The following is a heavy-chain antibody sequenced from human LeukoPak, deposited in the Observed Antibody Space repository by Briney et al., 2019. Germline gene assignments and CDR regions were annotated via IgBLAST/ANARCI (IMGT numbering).Heavy chain of an antibody. Sequence: ASVKVSCKASGYTFTSYYMHWVRQAPGRGLEWMVIIQPSAGTTSYEQKFQGRVTMTSDTSTSTLYMQLSSLRSEDTAVYYCASNVATTATTDLDYWGQGTLVTVSS. D-gene: IGHD1-1*01. CDR3: ASNVATTATTDLDY. CDR2: IQPSAGTT. CDR1: GYTFTSYY. J-gene: IGHJ4*02. V-gene: IGHV1-46*01.